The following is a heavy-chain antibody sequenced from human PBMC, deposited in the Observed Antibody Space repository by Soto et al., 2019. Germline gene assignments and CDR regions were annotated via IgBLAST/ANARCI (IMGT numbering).Heavy chain of an antibody. J-gene: IGHJ3*01. CDR1: GFTFSYYW. CDR3: ARWDRGAFDL. CDR2: IHSDGSST. D-gene: IGHD1-26*01. Sequence: EMQLVESGGGLVRPGGSLRLSCAASGFTFSYYWMHWVRQAPGKGLVWVSRIHSDGSSTTYADFVKGRFIISRDNAWNTVDLQMNSVRLEDTAVYYCARWDRGAFDLWGQGTVVTVSS. V-gene: IGHV3-74*01.